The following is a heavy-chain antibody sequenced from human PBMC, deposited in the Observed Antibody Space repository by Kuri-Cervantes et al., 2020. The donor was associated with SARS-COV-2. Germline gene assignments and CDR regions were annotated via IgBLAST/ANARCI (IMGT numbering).Heavy chain of an antibody. CDR2: IYYDGST. V-gene: IGHV4-59*01. CDR1: GGPISSYY. J-gene: IGHJ3*02. D-gene: IGHD6-13*01. CDR3: ARNPPRSSSWYAQAGDAFDI. Sequence: SETLSLTCTVSGGPISSYYWSWIRQPPGKGLEWIGHIYYDGSTNYKTSLKGRVTISLDTSKNQFSLKVDSVTAADTAVYYCARNPPRSSSWYAQAGDAFDIWGQGTMVTVSS.